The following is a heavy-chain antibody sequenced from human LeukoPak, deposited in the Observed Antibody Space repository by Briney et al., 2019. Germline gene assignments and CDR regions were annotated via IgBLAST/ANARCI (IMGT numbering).Heavy chain of an antibody. CDR1: GGTLSDHV. CDR3: ATYDVLTGFEY. J-gene: IGHJ4*02. Sequence: SVKVSCKASGGTLSDHVISWVRQAPGHGLEWMGGIIPLKGTSKLTQKLQDRATISADESTNTVYMEVRSLRSEDTALYYCATYDVLTGFEYWGQGTLVTVSS. CDR2: IIPLKGTS. V-gene: IGHV1-69*13. D-gene: IGHD3-9*01.